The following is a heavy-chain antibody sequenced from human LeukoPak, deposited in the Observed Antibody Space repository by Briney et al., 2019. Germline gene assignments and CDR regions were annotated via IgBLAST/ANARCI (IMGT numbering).Heavy chain of an antibody. V-gene: IGHV4-59*08. D-gene: IGHD6-19*01. J-gene: IGHJ2*01. Sequence: SETLSLTCTVSGGSISSYYWSCIRQPPGKGLEWIGYIYYSGSANYNPSLKSRVTISVDTSKNQFSLKLSSVTAADTAVYYCARHVDSSGWYIVNWYFDLWGRGTLVTVPS. CDR1: GGSISSYY. CDR3: ARHVDSSGWYIVNWYFDL. CDR2: IYYSGSA.